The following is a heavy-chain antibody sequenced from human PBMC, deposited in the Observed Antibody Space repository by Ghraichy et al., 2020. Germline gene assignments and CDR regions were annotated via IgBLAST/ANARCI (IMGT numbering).Heavy chain of an antibody. V-gene: IGHV4-34*01. Sequence: SETLSLTCAVYGGSFSGYYWSWIRQPPGKGLEWIGEINHSGSTNYNPSLKSRVTISVDTSKNHFSLKLSSVTAADTAVYYCARGRQWLPDYWGQGTLVTVSS. CDR2: INHSGST. CDR3: ARGRQWLPDY. CDR1: GGSFSGYY. J-gene: IGHJ4*02. D-gene: IGHD3-22*01.